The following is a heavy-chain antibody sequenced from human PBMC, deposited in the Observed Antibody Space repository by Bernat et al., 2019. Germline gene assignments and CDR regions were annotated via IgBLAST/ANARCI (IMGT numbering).Heavy chain of an antibody. CDR1: GFSFSTYG. V-gene: IGHV3-23*01. Sequence: DVQLLESGGGLVQPGVSLRLSCAASGFSFSTYGMSWVRQASRKGLEWVSGISGSGMNTYYADSVKGRFTISRDNSKTTLYLHMNSLGAEDTAVYYCAKGSDDDGGGYYYLDNWGEGTLVAV. J-gene: IGHJ4*02. CDR3: AKGSDDDGGGYYYLDN. CDR2: ISGSGMNT. D-gene: IGHD3-22*01.